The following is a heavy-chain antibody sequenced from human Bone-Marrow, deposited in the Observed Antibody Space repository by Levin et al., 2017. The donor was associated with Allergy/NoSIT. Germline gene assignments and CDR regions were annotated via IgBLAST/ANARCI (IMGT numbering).Heavy chain of an antibody. Sequence: GGSLRLSCAASGFTFSSYAMAWVRQAPGKGLEWVSGISGNSISTYYADSVKGRFTISRDNSNNTLYLQMNSLRAEDTAIYYCAKDPSLAVAGTKWFDPWGQGTLVTVSS. D-gene: IGHD6-19*01. J-gene: IGHJ5*02. CDR1: GFTFSSYA. V-gene: IGHV3-23*01. CDR2: ISGNSIST. CDR3: AKDPSLAVAGTKWFDP.